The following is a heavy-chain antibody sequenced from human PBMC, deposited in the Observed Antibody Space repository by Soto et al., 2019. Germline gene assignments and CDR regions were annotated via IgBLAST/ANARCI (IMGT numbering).Heavy chain of an antibody. Sequence: EVQLMESGGGLVQPGGSLRLSCAASGFTFSSYWMHWVRQAPGKGLVWVSRINSDGSSTTYADSVKGRFTISRDNTKNTLYGQMNRLRAEATAVYYCVRGEGGWETYWGQGTLVTVSS. CDR2: INSDGSST. V-gene: IGHV3-74*01. J-gene: IGHJ4*02. CDR3: VRGEGGWETY. CDR1: GFTFSSYW. D-gene: IGHD6-19*01.